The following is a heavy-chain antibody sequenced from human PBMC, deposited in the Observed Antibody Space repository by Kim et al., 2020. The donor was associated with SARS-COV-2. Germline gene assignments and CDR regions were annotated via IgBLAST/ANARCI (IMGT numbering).Heavy chain of an antibody. CDR3: ARSPPPMSTGDYYGMDV. Sequence: GGSLRLSCAASGFTFSSYDMHWVRQAPGKGLEWVSAICTAGDTYYPGSGKGRFTISRENATNSLYLQMNSLRAGDTAVYYCARSPPPMSTGDYYGMDVWGQGTAVTVSS. CDR2: ICTAGDT. CDR1: GFTFSSYD. J-gene: IGHJ6*01. D-gene: IGHD7-27*01. V-gene: IGHV3-13*04.